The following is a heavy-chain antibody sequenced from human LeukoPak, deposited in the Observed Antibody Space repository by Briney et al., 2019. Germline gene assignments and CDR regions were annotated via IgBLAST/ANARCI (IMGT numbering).Heavy chain of an antibody. Sequence: GGYLRLSCAASGFTFSSYSMNWVRQAPGKGLEWVSSISSSSSYIYYADSVKGRFTISRDNAKNSLYLQMNSLRAEDTAVYYCAREIIAARQIDYWGQGTLVTVSS. J-gene: IGHJ4*02. CDR1: GFTFSSYS. CDR3: AREIIAARQIDY. D-gene: IGHD6-6*01. V-gene: IGHV3-21*01. CDR2: ISSSSSYI.